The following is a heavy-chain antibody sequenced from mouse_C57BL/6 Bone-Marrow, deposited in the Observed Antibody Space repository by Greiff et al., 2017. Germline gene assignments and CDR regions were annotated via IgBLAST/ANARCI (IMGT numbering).Heavy chain of an antibody. CDR3: ARSYYGSSQDY. D-gene: IGHD1-1*01. J-gene: IGHJ2*01. V-gene: IGHV1-54*01. Sequence: QVQLQQSGAELVRPGTSVKVSCKASGYAFTNYLIEWVKQRPGQGLEWIGVINPGSGGTNYNEKVKGKATLTADKSSSTAYMQLSSLTSEDSAVYFCARSYYGSSQDYWGQGTTLTVSS. CDR2: INPGSGGT. CDR1: GYAFTNYL.